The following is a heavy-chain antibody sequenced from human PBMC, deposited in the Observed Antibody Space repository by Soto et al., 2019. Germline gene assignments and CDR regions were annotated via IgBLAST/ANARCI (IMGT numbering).Heavy chain of an antibody. CDR2: VSPDGNNK. J-gene: IGHJ6*02. D-gene: IGHD3-16*01. V-gene: IGHV3-30*18. Sequence: PGGSLRLSCAASGFTFSTYGMHWVRQAPGKGLEWVAAVSPDGNNKYYDDSVKGRFTISRDNSKNTLFLQMNGLRAEDTAVYYCVNXGEAAATDYYYYYGMDVWGQGTTVTVSS. CDR3: VNXGEAAATDYYYYYGMDV. CDR1: GFTFSTYG.